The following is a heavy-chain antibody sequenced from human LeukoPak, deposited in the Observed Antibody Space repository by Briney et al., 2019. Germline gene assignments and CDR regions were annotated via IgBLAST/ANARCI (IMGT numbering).Heavy chain of an antibody. CDR2: IYYSGST. J-gene: IGHJ3*02. V-gene: IGHV4-59*02. Sequence: SETLSLTCTVSGGSVSSYYWSWIRQSPGKGLEWIGYIYYSGSTNYNPSLKSRVTISVDTSKNQFSLKLSSVTAADTAVYYCARGYCRGTSCNRYTFDMWGQGTMVTVSS. CDR3: ARGYCRGTSCNRYTFDM. CDR1: GGSVSSYY. D-gene: IGHD2-2*01.